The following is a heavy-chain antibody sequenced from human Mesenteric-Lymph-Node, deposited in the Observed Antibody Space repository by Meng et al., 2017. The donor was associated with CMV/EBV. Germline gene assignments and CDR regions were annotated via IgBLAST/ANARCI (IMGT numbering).Heavy chain of an antibody. J-gene: IGHJ4*02. CDR1: GGSFSGYY. D-gene: IGHD2-15*01. Sequence: QVQLQQWGAGLLKPSETLSLTCAAYGGSFSGYYWSWIRQPPGKGLEWIGEINHSGVPNYNPSFKSRVTISLDRSKNQFSLKLSSVTAEDTAVYYCARGSDIPVNNYWGQGTLVTVSS. CDR2: INHSGVP. V-gene: IGHV4-34*01. CDR3: ARGSDIPVNNY.